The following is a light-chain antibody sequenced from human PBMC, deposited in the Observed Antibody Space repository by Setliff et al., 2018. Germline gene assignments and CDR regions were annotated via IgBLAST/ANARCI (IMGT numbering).Light chain of an antibody. J-gene: IGLJ1*01. CDR3: SSHGGSNNWSV. CDR1: NIGDKS. Sequence: SYELTQPPSESVAPGKTARITCGGHNIGDKSVHWYQQKPGQAPVLVVYDDSDRPSGVPDRFSGSKSDNTASLTVSGLQAEDEADYYCSSHGGSNNWSVFGSGTKATVL. CDR2: DDS. V-gene: IGLV3-21*03.